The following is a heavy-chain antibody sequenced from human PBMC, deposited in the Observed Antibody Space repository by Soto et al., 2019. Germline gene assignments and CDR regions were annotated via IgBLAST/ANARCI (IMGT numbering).Heavy chain of an antibody. CDR2: IIPIFGTA. Sequence: QVQLVQSGAEVKKPGSSVKVSCKASGGTFSSYAISWVRQAPGQGLEWMGGIIPIFGTANYAQKFQGRVTITADESTRTAYMELSSLRSEDTAVYYCARDGPPYYDFWSGPSSYYYYGMDVWGQGTTVTVSS. CDR1: GGTFSSYA. CDR3: ARDGPPYYDFWSGPSSYYYYGMDV. D-gene: IGHD3-3*01. J-gene: IGHJ6*02. V-gene: IGHV1-69*12.